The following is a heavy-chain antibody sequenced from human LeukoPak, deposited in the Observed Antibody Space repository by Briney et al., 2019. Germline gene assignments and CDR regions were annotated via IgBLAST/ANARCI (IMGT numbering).Heavy chain of an antibody. CDR3: ARDAHSSHYYYMDV. J-gene: IGHJ6*03. CDR2: IYYSGST. Sequence: SETLSLTCTVSGGSISSYYWSWIRQPPGKGLEWIGYIYYSGSTNYNPSLKSRVTISVDTSKNQFSLKLSSVTAADTAVYYCARDAHSSHYYYMDVWGKGTTVTVSS. V-gene: IGHV4-59*12. CDR1: GGSISSYY. D-gene: IGHD2-8*01.